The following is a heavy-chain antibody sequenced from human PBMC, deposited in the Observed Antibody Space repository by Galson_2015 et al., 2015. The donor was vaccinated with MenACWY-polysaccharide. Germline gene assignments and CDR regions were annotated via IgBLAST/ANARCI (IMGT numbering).Heavy chain of an antibody. CDR1: GYTFSSYD. D-gene: IGHD6-19*01. J-gene: IGHJ4*02. CDR2: MNPNSGNT. CDR3: ARGRRDTAVAAPAAVLLDY. Sequence: SVKVSCKASGYTFSSYDINWVRQATGQRLGWMGWMNPNSGNTGYAQKFQGRVTMTRNTSISTAYMELSSLTSEDTAVYYCARGRRDTAVAAPAAVLLDYWGQGILVTVSS. V-gene: IGHV1-8*01.